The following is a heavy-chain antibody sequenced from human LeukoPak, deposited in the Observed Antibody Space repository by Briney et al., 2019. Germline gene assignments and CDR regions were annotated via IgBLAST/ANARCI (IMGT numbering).Heavy chain of an antibody. J-gene: IGHJ4*02. CDR2: INPNSGGT. V-gene: IGHV1-2*02. D-gene: IGHD6-6*01. CDR1: GYSFTGYY. CDR3: ARDYSSSSGLGDY. Sequence: GASVKVSCKASGYSFTGYYIHWVRQAPGQGLEWMGWINPNSGGTNYAQKFQGRVTMTRDTSISTAYMELSRLRSDDTAVYYCARDYSSSSGLGDYWGQGTLVTVSS.